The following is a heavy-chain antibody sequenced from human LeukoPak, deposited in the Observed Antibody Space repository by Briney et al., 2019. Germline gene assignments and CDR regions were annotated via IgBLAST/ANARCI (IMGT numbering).Heavy chain of an antibody. D-gene: IGHD3-10*01. CDR2: IYYSGST. CDR3: ARTYGSKSNYYFDY. Sequence: PSETLSLTCTVSGDSISGYYWSWIRQPPGKGLEWIRYIYYSGSTNYDSSLKSRVTIQVDTSKSQFSLKLSSVTAADTAVYYCARTYGSKSNYYFDYWGQGTLVTVSS. V-gene: IGHV4-59*01. J-gene: IGHJ4*02. CDR1: GDSISGYY.